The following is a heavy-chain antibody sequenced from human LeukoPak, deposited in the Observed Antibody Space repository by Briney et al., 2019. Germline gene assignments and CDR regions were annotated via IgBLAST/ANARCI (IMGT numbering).Heavy chain of an antibody. CDR1: GVSISSGGYY. CDR2: IYYSGGT. Sequence: SETLSLTCTVSGVSISSGGYYWSWIRQHPGKGLEWIGYIYYSGGTYYNPSLKSRVTISVDTSKNQFSLKLSSVTAADTAVYYCAREGSRVSPYGGNDAFDIWGQGTMVTVSS. J-gene: IGHJ3*02. V-gene: IGHV4-31*03. D-gene: IGHD4-23*01. CDR3: AREGSRVSPYGGNDAFDI.